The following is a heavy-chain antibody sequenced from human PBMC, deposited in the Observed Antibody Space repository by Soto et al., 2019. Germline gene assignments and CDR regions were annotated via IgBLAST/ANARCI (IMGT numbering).Heavy chain of an antibody. CDR3: ARGFVIPMVRGAAPYFDY. Sequence: SETLSLTCAVYGGSFSGYYWSWIRQPPGKGLEWIGEINHSGSTNYNPSLKSRVTISVDTSKNQFSLKLSSVTAADTAVSYCARGFVIPMVRGAAPYFDYWGQGTLVTVSS. CDR2: INHSGST. J-gene: IGHJ4*02. V-gene: IGHV4-34*01. D-gene: IGHD3-10*01. CDR1: GGSFSGYY.